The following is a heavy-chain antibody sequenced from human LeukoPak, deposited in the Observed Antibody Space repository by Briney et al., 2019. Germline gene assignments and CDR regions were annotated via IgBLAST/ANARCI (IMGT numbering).Heavy chain of an antibody. Sequence: GGSLRLSCGASGFTFSSHGMHWVRQAPGKGLEWVAVIWYDGNKKISADSVKGRFTISRDNSKNTLYLQMNSLRAEDTAVYYCAKDAGNYDFWSGYYTRYFQHWGQGTLVTVSP. D-gene: IGHD3-3*01. CDR2: IWYDGNKK. CDR1: GFTFSSHG. CDR3: AKDAGNYDFWSGYYTRYFQH. V-gene: IGHV3-33*06. J-gene: IGHJ1*01.